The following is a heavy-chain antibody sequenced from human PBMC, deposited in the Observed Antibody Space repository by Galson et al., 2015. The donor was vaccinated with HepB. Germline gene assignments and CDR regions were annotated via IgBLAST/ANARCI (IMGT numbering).Heavy chain of an antibody. CDR2: ISRTSSYI. Sequence: SLRLSCAGSGFILSGYAMNWVRQAPGKGLEWVAAISRTSSYIYYAESVKGRFTISRDNAKDSVYLQMNSLRADDTAVYYCGRDERRCGSSILSCYPSDYWGQGPLVTVSP. CDR1: GFILSGYA. D-gene: IGHD2-2*01. CDR3: GRDERRCGSSILSCYPSDY. V-gene: IGHV3-21*01. J-gene: IGHJ4*01.